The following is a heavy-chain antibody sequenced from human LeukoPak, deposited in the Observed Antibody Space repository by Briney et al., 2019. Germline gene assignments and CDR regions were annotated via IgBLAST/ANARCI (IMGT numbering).Heavy chain of an antibody. CDR2: IYYTGST. CDR1: GGSMSNYY. J-gene: IGHJ4*02. V-gene: IGHV4-59*08. Sequence: SETLSLTCSVSGGSMSNYYGSCIRQPPGKALEWFAYIYYTGSTYYNPSLKSRVTMSLDTSKNQFSLTLSSVTAADTAVYYCARHISGAATLDWGQGTLVTVSS. CDR3: ARHISGAATLD. D-gene: IGHD3-3*02.